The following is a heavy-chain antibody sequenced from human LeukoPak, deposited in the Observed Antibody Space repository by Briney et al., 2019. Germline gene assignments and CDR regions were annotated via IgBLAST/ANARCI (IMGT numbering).Heavy chain of an antibody. D-gene: IGHD3-9*01. J-gene: IGHJ6*03. CDR1: GGSISSSSYY. CDR3: ARSLGYYDILTGYFYYYYMDV. V-gene: IGHV4-39*01. CDR2: IYYSGIT. Sequence: PSETLSLTCTVSGGSISSSSYYWGWIRQPPGKGLEWIGSIYYSGITYYNPSLKSRVTISVDTSKNQFSLKLSSVTAADTAVYYCARSLGYYDILTGYFYYYYMDVWGKGTTVTISS.